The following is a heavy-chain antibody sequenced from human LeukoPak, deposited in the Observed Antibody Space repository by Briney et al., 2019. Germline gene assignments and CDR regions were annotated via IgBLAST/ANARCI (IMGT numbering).Heavy chain of an antibody. Sequence: KTSQTLPLTCTVSGGSISSGGYYWSWLRQHPGKGLEWIGYIYYSGSTYYNPSLKSRVTISVDTSKNQFSLKLSSVTAADTAVYYCAREEITMVRGVIDVAAWFDPWGQGTLVTVSS. CDR3: AREEITMVRGVIDVAAWFDP. CDR1: GGSISSGGYY. D-gene: IGHD3-10*01. V-gene: IGHV4-31*03. CDR2: IYYSGST. J-gene: IGHJ5*02.